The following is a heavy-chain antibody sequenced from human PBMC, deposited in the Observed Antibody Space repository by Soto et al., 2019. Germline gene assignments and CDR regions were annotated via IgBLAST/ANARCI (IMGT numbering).Heavy chain of an antibody. V-gene: IGHV4-31*03. D-gene: IGHD3-10*01. CDR1: GGSISSGGYY. Sequence: SETLSLTCTVSGGSISSGGYYWSWIRQHPGKGLEWIGYIYYSGSTYYNPSLKSRVTISVDTSKNQFSLKLSSVTAADTAVYYCASGTTMVRGVRRGPPYYFDYWGQGTLVTVYS. CDR3: ASGTTMVRGVRRGPPYYFDY. CDR2: IYYSGST. J-gene: IGHJ4*02.